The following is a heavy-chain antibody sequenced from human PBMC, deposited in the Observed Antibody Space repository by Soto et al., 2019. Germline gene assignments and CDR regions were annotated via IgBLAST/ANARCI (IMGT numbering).Heavy chain of an antibody. D-gene: IGHD2-8*01. J-gene: IGHJ5*02. Sequence: EVQLLESGGHVVQPGESLRLSCTGSGFSFFSYAMSWVRQAPGKGLEWVSTISGSGGHTYYADSVKGRFVFSRDNDKNTVYLHMSSLTGEDTAVYFCAKIEMGWFAHWGQGTQVTVSS. CDR3: AKIEMGWFAH. CDR2: ISGSGGHT. CDR1: GFSFFSYA. V-gene: IGHV3-23*01.